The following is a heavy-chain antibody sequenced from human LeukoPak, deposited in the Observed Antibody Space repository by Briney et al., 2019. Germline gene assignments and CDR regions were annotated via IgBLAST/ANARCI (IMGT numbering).Heavy chain of an antibody. CDR3: ARASKMYYYDSGLDY. Sequence: GGSLRLSCAGSGFDFSLYWMTWVRQAPGKGLEWVANIKEDGSEKYYVESVKGRFTTSRDNAEKSLSLQMNSLRAEDTAVYYCARASKMYYYDSGLDYWGQGTLVTVSS. V-gene: IGHV3-7*03. D-gene: IGHD3-22*01. CDR2: IKEDGSEK. J-gene: IGHJ4*02. CDR1: GFDFSLYW.